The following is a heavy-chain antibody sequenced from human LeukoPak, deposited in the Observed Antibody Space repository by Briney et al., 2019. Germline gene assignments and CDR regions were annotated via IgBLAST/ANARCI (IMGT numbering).Heavy chain of an antibody. CDR2: ISGSGGGT. CDR1: GFTFNSYA. V-gene: IGHV3-23*01. Sequence: PGGSLRLSCGASGFTFNSYAVSWVRQAPGKALEWVSAISGSGGGTYYADSVKGRFTIARDHSKNTVYLQMNSLSTEDTAVYYCAKTTTGYSSGRYPGWPVDCWGQGTLVTVSS. J-gene: IGHJ4*02. D-gene: IGHD6-19*01. CDR3: AKTTTGYSSGRYPGWPVDC.